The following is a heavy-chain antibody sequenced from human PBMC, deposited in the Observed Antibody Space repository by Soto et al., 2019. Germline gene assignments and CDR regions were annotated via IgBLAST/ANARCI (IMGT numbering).Heavy chain of an antibody. CDR1: GGSISSSSYY. D-gene: IGHD3-10*01. CDR3: ARINGSGSYYTLHDAYYSYYYMDV. CDR2: IYYSGST. V-gene: IGHV4-39*01. J-gene: IGHJ6*03. Sequence: PSETLSLTCTVSGGSISSSSYYWGWIRQPPGKGLEWIGSIYYSGSTYYNPSLKSRVTISVDTSKNQFSLKLSSVTAADTAVYYCARINGSGSYYTLHDAYYSYYYMDVWGKGTTVTVSS.